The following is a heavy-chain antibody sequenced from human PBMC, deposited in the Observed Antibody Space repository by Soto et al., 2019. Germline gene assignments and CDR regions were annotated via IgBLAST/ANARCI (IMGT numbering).Heavy chain of an antibody. J-gene: IGHJ4*02. CDR2: INPSGGST. CDR3: ARAGIAVAGRYYFDY. CDR1: GYTFTSYY. V-gene: IGHV1-46*01. D-gene: IGHD6-19*01. Sequence: ASVKVSCKASGYTFTSYYMHWVRQAPGQGLEFMGIINPSGGSTSYAQKFQGRVTMTRDTSTSTVYMELSSLRSEDTAVYYCARAGIAVAGRYYFDYWGQGTLVTVSS.